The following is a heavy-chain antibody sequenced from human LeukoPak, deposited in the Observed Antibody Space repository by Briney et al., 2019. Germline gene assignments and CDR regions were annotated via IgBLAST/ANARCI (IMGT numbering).Heavy chain of an antibody. J-gene: IGHJ4*02. CDR1: GYTFTSYA. D-gene: IGHD6-19*01. V-gene: IGHV1-18*01. CDR3: AREAPGGIAVAGTGYFDY. Sequence: ASVKVSCKASGYTFTSYAMHWVRQAPGQRLEWMGWISAYNGNTNYAQKLQGRVTMTTDTSTSTAYMELRSLRSDDTAVYCCAREAPGGIAVAGTGYFDYWGQGTLVTVSS. CDR2: ISAYNGNT.